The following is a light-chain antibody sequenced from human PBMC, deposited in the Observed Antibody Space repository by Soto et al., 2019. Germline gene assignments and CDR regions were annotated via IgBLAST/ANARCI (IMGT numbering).Light chain of an antibody. CDR3: CSYAGTHPLYV. V-gene: IGLV1-40*01. CDR1: SSNIGAGHD. J-gene: IGLJ1*01. Sequence: QSVLTQPPSVSGAPGQRVTISCTGSSSNIGAGHDVHWYQHLPGTAPKLLIYGNSNRPSGVPDRFSGSKSGTSASLAITGLQAEDEADYYCCSYAGTHPLYVFGSGTKVTVL. CDR2: GNS.